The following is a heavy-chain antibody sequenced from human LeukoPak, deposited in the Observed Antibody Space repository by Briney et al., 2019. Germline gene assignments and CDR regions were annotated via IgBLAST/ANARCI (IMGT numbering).Heavy chain of an antibody. V-gene: IGHV1-69*13. J-gene: IGHJ6*04. CDR2: IIPIFGTA. CDR3: ARDLGYGDLTNYYYYYGMDV. D-gene: IGHD4-17*01. Sequence: ASVKVSCKASGGTFSSYAISWVRQAPGQGLEWMGGIIPIFGTANYAQKFQGRVTITADESTSTAYMELSSLRSEDTAVYYCARDLGYGDLTNYYYYYGMDVWGEGTAVTVSS. CDR1: GGTFSSYA.